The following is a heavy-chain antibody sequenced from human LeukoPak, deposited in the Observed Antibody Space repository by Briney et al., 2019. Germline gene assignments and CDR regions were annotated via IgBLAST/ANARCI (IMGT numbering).Heavy chain of an antibody. CDR3: ARDSNDFWSGYEEGNYMDV. D-gene: IGHD3-3*01. CDR1: GVSISSGNYY. V-gene: IGHV4-61*02. CDR2: IYTSGST. Sequence: SETLSLTCTVSGVSISSGNYYWSWIRQPAGKGLEWIGRIYTSGSTNYNPSLKSRVTISVDTSKNQFSLKLSSVTAADTAVYYCARDSNDFWSGYEEGNYMDVWGKGTTVTVSS. J-gene: IGHJ6*03.